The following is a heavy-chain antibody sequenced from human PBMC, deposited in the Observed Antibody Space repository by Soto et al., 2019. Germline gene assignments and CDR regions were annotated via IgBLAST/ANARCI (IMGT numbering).Heavy chain of an antibody. V-gene: IGHV3-53*01. CDR2: IYSGGST. CDR1: GFTVSSNY. D-gene: IGHD3-10*01. Sequence: GGSLRLSCAASGFTVSSNYMSWVRQAPGKGLEWVSVIYSGGSTYYADSVKGRFTISRDNSKNTLYLQMNSLRAEDTAVYYCARKRDYYGSGSYFDYWGQGTLVTAPQ. J-gene: IGHJ4*02. CDR3: ARKRDYYGSGSYFDY.